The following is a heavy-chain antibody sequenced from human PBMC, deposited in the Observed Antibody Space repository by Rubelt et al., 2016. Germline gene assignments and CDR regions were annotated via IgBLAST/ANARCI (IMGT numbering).Heavy chain of an antibody. CDR1: GGSISNYY. CDR3: SGDYGGNAAVS. Sequence: QVQLQESGPGLVKPSETLSLTCTVSGGSISNYYWSWIRQPPGKGLEWIGNIYSSGSTNYNPSLKSRVTISVDTSMNQYSLKLIAVTAADTAVYYCSGDYGGNAAVSWGRGTLITVAS. D-gene: IGHD4-23*01. V-gene: IGHV4-59*12. J-gene: IGHJ5*02. CDR2: IYSSGST.